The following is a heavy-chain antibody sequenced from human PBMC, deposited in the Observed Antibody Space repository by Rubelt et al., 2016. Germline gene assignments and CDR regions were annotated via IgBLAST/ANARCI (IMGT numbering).Heavy chain of an antibody. J-gene: IGHJ4*02. CDR3: ARDSAYCSSGTCYSDY. CDR2: IYYTGNT. V-gene: IGHV4-39*07. Sequence: SLTCTVSGASISSRGYYWGWIRQPPGKGLEWIGSIYYTGNTYSSPSLKSRVTISADTSKNQFSLKVTSVTAADTALYYCARDSAYCSSGTCYSDYWGRGALVTVSS. D-gene: IGHD2-15*01. CDR1: GASISSRGYY.